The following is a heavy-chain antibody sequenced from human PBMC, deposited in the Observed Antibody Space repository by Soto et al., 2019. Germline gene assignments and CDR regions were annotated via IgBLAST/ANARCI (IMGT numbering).Heavy chain of an antibody. D-gene: IGHD5-18*01. CDR1: GFTFSNAW. J-gene: IGHJ6*02. V-gene: IGHV3-15*01. CDR3: TTDQGTAMVEPYYYYGMDV. Sequence: PVGSLRLSCAASGFTFSNAWMSWVRQAPGKGLEWVGRIKSKTDGGTTDYAAPVKGGFTISRDDSKNTLYLQMNSLKTEDTAVYYCTTDQGTAMVEPYYYYGMDVWGQRTTVTVSS. CDR2: IKSKTDGGTT.